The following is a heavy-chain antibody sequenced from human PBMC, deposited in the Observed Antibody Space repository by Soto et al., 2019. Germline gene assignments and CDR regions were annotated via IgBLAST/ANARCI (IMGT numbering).Heavy chain of an antibody. Sequence: QVQLVQSGAEVKKPGSSVKVSCKASGGTFGNYGISWVRQAPGQGLDWMGGILPRLGLTKSAQRFQGRVTFTADESTNTAYMELSSLRSEDTAVFYCARDRYYDDSGLYYESADWGQGTLVTVSS. V-gene: IGHV1-69*01. CDR1: GGTFGNYG. CDR2: ILPRLGLT. CDR3: ARDRYYDDSGLYYESAD. J-gene: IGHJ4*02. D-gene: IGHD3-22*01.